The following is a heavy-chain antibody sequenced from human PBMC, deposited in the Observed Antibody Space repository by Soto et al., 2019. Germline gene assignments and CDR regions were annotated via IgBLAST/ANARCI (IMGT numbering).Heavy chain of an antibody. CDR3: AAGYCGGDCYSFDY. CDR2: IVVGSGNT. V-gene: IGHV1-58*01. Sequence: SVKVSCKASGFTFTSSAVQWVRQARGQRLEWIGWIVVGSGNTNYAQKFQERVTITRDMSTSTAYMELSSLRSEDTAVYYCAAGYCGGDCYSFDYWGQGTLVTVS. D-gene: IGHD2-21*02. J-gene: IGHJ4*02. CDR1: GFTFTSSA.